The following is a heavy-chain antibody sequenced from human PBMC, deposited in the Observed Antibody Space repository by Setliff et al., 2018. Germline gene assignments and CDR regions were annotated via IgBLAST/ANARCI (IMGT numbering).Heavy chain of an antibody. D-gene: IGHD3-22*01. Sequence: ASVKVSCKASGYTFTSYGIRWVRQAPGQGLEWMGWISAYNGNTNYAQKLQGRVTMTTDTSTSTAYMELRSLRSDDTAVYYCARGVSEYYYDSSGNYYMDVWGKGTTVTVSS. V-gene: IGHV1-18*01. CDR1: GYTFTSYG. CDR3: ARGVSEYYYDSSGNYYMDV. J-gene: IGHJ6*03. CDR2: ISAYNGNT.